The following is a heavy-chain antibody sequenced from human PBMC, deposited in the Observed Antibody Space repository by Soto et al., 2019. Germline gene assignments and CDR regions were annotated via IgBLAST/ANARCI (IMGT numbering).Heavy chain of an antibody. CDR2: IGGGSSDI. V-gene: IGHV3-11*03. Sequence: QVQLLESGGGLVKPGGSLRLSCAASGFTVSAYYMAWIRQAAGKGPEWVSYIGGGSSDINDDDSVKGRFAISRDTAKNSLYLQMSSLRGGDTAIYFCATGQQVRMADIWGQGTMVTVSS. CDR3: ATGQQVRMADI. CDR1: GFTVSAYY. J-gene: IGHJ3*02. D-gene: IGHD6-13*01.